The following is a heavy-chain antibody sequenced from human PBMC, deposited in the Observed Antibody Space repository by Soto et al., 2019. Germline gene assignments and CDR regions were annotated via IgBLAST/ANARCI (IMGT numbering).Heavy chain of an antibody. V-gene: IGHV1-69*13. CDR2: IIPIFGTA. Sequence: SVKVSCKASGGTFSSYAISWVRQAPGQGLEWMGGIIPIFGTANYAQKFQGRVTIAADESTSTAYMELSSLRSEDTAVYYCAQRDYYDSSGAGYGMDVWGQGTTVTVSS. D-gene: IGHD3-22*01. J-gene: IGHJ6*02. CDR1: GGTFSSYA. CDR3: AQRDYYDSSGAGYGMDV.